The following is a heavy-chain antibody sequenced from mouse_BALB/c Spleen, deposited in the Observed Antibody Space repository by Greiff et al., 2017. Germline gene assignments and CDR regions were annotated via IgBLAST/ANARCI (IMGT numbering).Heavy chain of an antibody. Sequence: KQRPGQGLEWIGTIDPSDSYTSYNQKFKGKATLTVDTSSSTAYMQLSSLTSEDSAVYYCTRDWDGENYWGQGTTLTVSS. CDR2: IDPSDSYT. CDR3: TRDWDGENY. V-gene: IGHV1S127*01. J-gene: IGHJ2*01. D-gene: IGHD4-1*01.